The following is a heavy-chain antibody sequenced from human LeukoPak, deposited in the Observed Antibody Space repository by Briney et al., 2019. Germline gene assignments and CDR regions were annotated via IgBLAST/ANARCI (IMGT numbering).Heavy chain of an antibody. J-gene: IGHJ4*02. Sequence: GGSLRLSCAASVFTLSSYSMNWVRQAPGKGLEWVSSISSSSSYIYYAGSVKGRFTISRDNAKNSLYLQMNSLRAEDTAVYYCARYGDFLDYWGQGTLVTVSS. CDR3: ARYGDFLDY. V-gene: IGHV3-21*01. CDR2: ISSSSSYI. CDR1: VFTLSSYS. D-gene: IGHD4-17*01.